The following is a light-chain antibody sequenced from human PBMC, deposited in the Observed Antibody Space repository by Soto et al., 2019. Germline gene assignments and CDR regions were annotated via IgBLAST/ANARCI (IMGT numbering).Light chain of an antibody. V-gene: IGLV2-8*01. Sequence: QSALTQPPSASGSPGQSVTISCTGTSSDVGAYNYVSWYQHHPGKAPKLMIYEVSKRPSGVPARFSGPKSGNTASLTVSGLQAEDEADYYCCSYAGSYTVVFGGGTKLTVL. CDR3: CSYAGSYTVV. CDR1: SSDVGAYNY. CDR2: EVS. J-gene: IGLJ2*01.